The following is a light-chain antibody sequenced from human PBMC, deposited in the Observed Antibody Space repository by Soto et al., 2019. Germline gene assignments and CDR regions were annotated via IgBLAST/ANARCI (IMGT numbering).Light chain of an antibody. J-gene: IGLJ3*02. CDR2: EVS. CDR1: SSDIGTYNF. Sequence: QSALTQPASVSGSPGQSITMSCTGSSSDIGTYNFVSWYQQHAGKAPRLILYEVSNRPSGVSSRFSGSKSGNSASLTISGLQPEDEAHYFCSSDAATSTLVFGGGTKLTVL. CDR3: SSDAATSTLV. V-gene: IGLV2-14*01.